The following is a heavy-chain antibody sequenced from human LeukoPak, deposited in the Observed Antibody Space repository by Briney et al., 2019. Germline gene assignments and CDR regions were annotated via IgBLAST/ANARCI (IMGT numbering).Heavy chain of an antibody. J-gene: IGHJ5*02. Sequence: SETLSLTCAVYGGSFSGYYWSWIRQPPGKGLEWIGEINHSGSTNYNPSLKSRVTISVDTSKNQFSLKLSSVTAADTAVYYCARLEQYSSSWYQRPQLGWFDPWGQGTLITVSS. CDR3: ARLEQYSSSWYQRPQLGWFDP. CDR1: GGSFSGYY. D-gene: IGHD6-13*01. V-gene: IGHV4-34*01. CDR2: INHSGST.